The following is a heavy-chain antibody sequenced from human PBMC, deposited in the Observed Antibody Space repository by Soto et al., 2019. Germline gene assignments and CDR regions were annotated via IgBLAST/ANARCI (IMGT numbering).Heavy chain of an antibody. J-gene: IGHJ4*02. CDR1: GFSFSYSY. CDR2: ISRGGSVI. D-gene: IGHD3-10*01. V-gene: IGHV3-11*01. Sequence: GGSLRLSCAASGFSFSYSYMSWIRQAPGKGLEWVSYISRGGSVIYYADSVRGRFTISRDDAKNSLYLQMNSLRAEDTAIYYCASDPHAVDLGYWGQGTLVTVSS. CDR3: ASDPHAVDLGY.